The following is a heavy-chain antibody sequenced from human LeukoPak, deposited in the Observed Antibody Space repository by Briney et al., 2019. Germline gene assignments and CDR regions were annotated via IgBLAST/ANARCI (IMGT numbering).Heavy chain of an antibody. V-gene: IGHV3-53*01. D-gene: IGHD4-17*01. J-gene: IGHJ4*02. CDR1: GFTVSSNY. Sequence: GGSLRLSCAASGFTVSSNYMSWVRQAPGKGLGWVSVIYSGGSTYYADSVKGRFTISRDNSKNTLYLQMNSLRAEDTAVYYCATARDYGAYYFDYWGQGTLVTVSS. CDR2: IYSGGST. CDR3: ATARDYGAYYFDY.